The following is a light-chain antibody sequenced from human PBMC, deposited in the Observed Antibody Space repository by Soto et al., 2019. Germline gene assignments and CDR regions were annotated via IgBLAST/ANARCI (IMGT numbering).Light chain of an antibody. CDR1: QGISDR. CDR3: QQRDGYPIT. V-gene: IGKV1-9*01. Sequence: DIQLTQSPSFLSASVGDRVTITCRASQGISDRLAWYQQRPGKAPNLLIHSASSLQSGVPLRFSGSGSETEFTLTISSLQPADFATYYCQQRDGYPITFGQGTRLEMK. J-gene: IGKJ5*01. CDR2: SAS.